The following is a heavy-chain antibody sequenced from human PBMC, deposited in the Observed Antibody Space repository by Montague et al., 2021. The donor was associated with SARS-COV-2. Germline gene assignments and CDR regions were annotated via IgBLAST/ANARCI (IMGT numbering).Heavy chain of an antibody. D-gene: IGHD3-22*01. CDR1: GGSVSSNSAA. V-gene: IGHV6-1*01. CDR3: ARGSSGYYTPRPFDY. Sequence: CVISGGSVSSNSAAWNWIRQSPSRGLEWLGRTYYRSKWYNDYAVSVKSRITINPDTSKNQFSLQLNSVTPEDTAVYYCARGSSGYYTPRPFDYWGQGTLVTVSS. J-gene: IGHJ4*02. CDR2: TYYRSKWYN.